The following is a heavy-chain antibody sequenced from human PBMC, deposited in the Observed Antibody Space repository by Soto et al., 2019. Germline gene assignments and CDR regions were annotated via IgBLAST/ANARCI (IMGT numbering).Heavy chain of an antibody. CDR1: GYTFTSYY. D-gene: IGHD3-9*01. Sequence: ASVKVSCKASGYTFTSYYMHWVRQAPGQGLEWMGIINPSGGSTSYAQKFQGRVTMTRDTSTSTVYMELSSLRSEDTAVYYCARGRQRVLRYFDWSDPYYYYYGKDVWGQGTTVTVSS. V-gene: IGHV1-46*01. CDR2: INPSGGST. J-gene: IGHJ6*02. CDR3: ARGRQRVLRYFDWSDPYYYYYGKDV.